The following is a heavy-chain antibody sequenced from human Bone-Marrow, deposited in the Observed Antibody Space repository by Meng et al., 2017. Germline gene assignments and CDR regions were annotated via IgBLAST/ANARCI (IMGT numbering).Heavy chain of an antibody. J-gene: IGHJ2*01. CDR2: TYHSGST. CDR1: GYSISSGYY. V-gene: IGHV4-38-2*02. D-gene: IGHD2-21*02. Sequence: GSLRLSCTVSGYSISSGYYWGWIRQPPGKGLEWIGSTYHSGSTYYNPSLKSRVTISVDTSKNQFSLKLSSVTAADTAVYYCARTGGWGDPRNWYFDLWGRGTLVTVSS. CDR3: ARTGGWGDPRNWYFDL.